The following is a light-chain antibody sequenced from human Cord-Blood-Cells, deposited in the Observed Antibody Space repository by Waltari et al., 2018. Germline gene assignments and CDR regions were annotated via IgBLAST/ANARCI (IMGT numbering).Light chain of an antibody. CDR2: EVS. CDR3: SSYTSSSTGV. V-gene: IGLV2-14*01. Sequence: QSALTQPASVSGSPGQSITISCTGTRSYVGGYNYVSWYQQHPGKAPKLMIYEVSNRPSGVSNRFSGSKSGNTASLTISGLQAEDEADYYCSSYTSSSTGVFGGGTKLTVL. J-gene: IGLJ2*01. CDR1: RSYVGGYNY.